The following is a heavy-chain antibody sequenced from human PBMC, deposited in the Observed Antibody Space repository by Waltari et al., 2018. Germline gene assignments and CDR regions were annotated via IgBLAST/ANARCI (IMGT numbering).Heavy chain of an antibody. V-gene: IGHV4-39*01. CDR2: IFYTGST. CDR1: GGSVSGSSYY. Sequence: QLQLQESGPGLVKPSETLSLTCTVSGGSVSGSSYYWGWVRQPPGKGLEWIGSIFYTGSTYYNPSLKSRVITSVDTSMNQFSLKLSSVTAADTAFYYCARHGLYTWLDPWGQGTLVTVSS. CDR3: ARHGLYTWLDP. D-gene: IGHD3-10*01. J-gene: IGHJ5*02.